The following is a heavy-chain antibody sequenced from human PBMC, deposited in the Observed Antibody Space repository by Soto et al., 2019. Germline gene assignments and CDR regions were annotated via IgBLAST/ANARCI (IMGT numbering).Heavy chain of an antibody. D-gene: IGHD2-8*02. V-gene: IGHV3-23*01. Sequence: PGGSLRLSCAASGFTFSSYAMNWVRQAPGKGLEWVSTIDYTGGYSYYADSVKGRFTISRDNSQKTLDLQMNSLRAEDTAIYYCAKVRCTGDTCFVPDYWGHGRLVTVSS. CDR1: GFTFSSYA. J-gene: IGHJ4*01. CDR2: IDYTGGYS. CDR3: AKVRCTGDTCFVPDY.